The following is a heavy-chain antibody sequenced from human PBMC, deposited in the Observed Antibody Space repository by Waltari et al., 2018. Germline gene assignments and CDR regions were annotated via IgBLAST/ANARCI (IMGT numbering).Heavy chain of an antibody. J-gene: IGHJ4*02. CDR1: GGSISSSTL. CDR2: IYHSGST. V-gene: IGHV4-4*02. Sequence: QVQLQASGPGLVQPSGTLSLTSAVAGGSISSSTLLSCARLPPGKGLEWIGEIYHSGSTNYNPSLKSRVTISVDKSKNQFSLKLSSVTAADTAVYYCASRPLYCSSTSCYLLDYWGQGTLVTVSS. CDR3: ASRPLYCSSTSCYLLDY. D-gene: IGHD2-2*01.